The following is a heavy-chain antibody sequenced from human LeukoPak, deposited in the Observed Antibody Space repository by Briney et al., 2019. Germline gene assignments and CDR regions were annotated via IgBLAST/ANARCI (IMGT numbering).Heavy chain of an antibody. V-gene: IGHV1-46*03. CDR1: GYTFTSYY. CDR2: INPSGGST. Sequence: ASVKVSCKASGYTFTSYYMHWVRQAPGQGLEWMGIINPSGGSTSYAQKFQGRVTMTRDTSTSTVYMELSSLRSEDTAVYYCARSNKGGGLGSYYYFDYWGQGTLVTVSS. D-gene: IGHD3-10*01. CDR3: ARSNKGGGLGSYYYFDY. J-gene: IGHJ4*02.